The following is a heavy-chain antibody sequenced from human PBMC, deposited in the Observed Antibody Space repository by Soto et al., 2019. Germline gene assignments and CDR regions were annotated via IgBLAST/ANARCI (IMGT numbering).Heavy chain of an antibody. CDR1: GYTFTNYG. Sequence: VASVKVSCKASGYTFTNYGISWVRQAPGQGLEWMGWINAYNGNTKSAQKLQGRVTLTTDTSTSTAYMELRSLRSDDTAVYYCAGDAAAGFNDCWGQGTLVTVSS. V-gene: IGHV1-18*01. CDR3: AGDAAAGFNDC. D-gene: IGHD6-25*01. J-gene: IGHJ4*02. CDR2: INAYNGNT.